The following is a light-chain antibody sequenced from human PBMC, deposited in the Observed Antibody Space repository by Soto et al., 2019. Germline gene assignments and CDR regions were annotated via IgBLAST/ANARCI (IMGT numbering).Light chain of an antibody. Sequence: EIVLTQSPATLSLSPGERATLSCRASQSVASYLAWYQQKPGQAPRLLIYDASNRATGIPVRFTGSGSGTDFTLTISSLEPEDFAVYYSQQRSNWPPTFGQGTRLEIK. CDR2: DAS. J-gene: IGKJ5*01. CDR1: QSVASY. CDR3: QQRSNWPPT. V-gene: IGKV3-11*01.